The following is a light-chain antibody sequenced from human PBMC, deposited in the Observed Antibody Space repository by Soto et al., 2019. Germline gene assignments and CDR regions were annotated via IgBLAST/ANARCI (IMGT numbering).Light chain of an antibody. CDR3: QQCNDRPPIT. Sequence: EIVMTQSPVTLSASPGESATLSCRASQSVDNNVAWYQQKPGQAPRLLIVGSFARATGIPARFSGSGSGSEFTLTISGLQSEDFAVYYCQQCNDRPPITFGQGTRLEIK. CDR2: GSF. V-gene: IGKV3-15*01. J-gene: IGKJ5*01. CDR1: QSVDNN.